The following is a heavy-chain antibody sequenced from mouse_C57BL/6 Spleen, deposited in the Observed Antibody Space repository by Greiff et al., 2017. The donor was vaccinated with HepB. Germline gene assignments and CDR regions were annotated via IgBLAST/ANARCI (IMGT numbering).Heavy chain of an antibody. J-gene: IGHJ2*01. CDR3: TTAMITTWDY. CDR2: IDPENGDT. CDR1: GFNIKDDY. D-gene: IGHD2-4*01. V-gene: IGHV14-4*01. Sequence: EVKLMESGAELVRPGASVKLSCTASGFNIKDDYMHWVKQRPEQGLEWIGWIDPENGDTEYASKFQGKATITADTSSNTAYLQLSSLTSEDTAVYYCTTAMITTWDYWGQGTTLTVSS.